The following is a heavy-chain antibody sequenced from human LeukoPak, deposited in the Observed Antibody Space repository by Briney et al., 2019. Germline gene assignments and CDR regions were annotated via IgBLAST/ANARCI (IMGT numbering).Heavy chain of an antibody. CDR1: GYSFTSYW. V-gene: IGHV5-51*01. Sequence: GESLKISCKGSGYSFTSYWIGWVRQMPGKGLEWMGIIYPGDSDTRYSPSFQGQVTISADKSISTAYLQWSSLKASDTPMYYCARHRLGSGAAAPGTPFDYWGQGTLVTVSS. CDR3: ARHRLGSGAAAPGTPFDY. J-gene: IGHJ4*02. CDR2: IYPGDSDT. D-gene: IGHD6-13*01.